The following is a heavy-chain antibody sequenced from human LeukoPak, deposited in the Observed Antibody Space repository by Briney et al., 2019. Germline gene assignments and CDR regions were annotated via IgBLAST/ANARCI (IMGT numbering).Heavy chain of an antibody. D-gene: IGHD5-12*01. Sequence: GGSLRLSCAASGFTFSSYSMSWVRQAPGKGLEWVSYIGSSGITIYYEDSVKGRFTISRDKAKNSLYLQMNSLRAEDTAVYYCARGRRGYSGFDLDYWGQGTLVTVSS. CDR3: ARGRRGYSGFDLDY. CDR1: GFTFSSYS. V-gene: IGHV3-48*01. CDR2: IGSSGITI. J-gene: IGHJ4*02.